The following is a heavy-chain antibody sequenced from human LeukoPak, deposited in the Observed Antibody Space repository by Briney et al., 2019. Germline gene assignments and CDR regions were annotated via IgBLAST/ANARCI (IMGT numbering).Heavy chain of an antibody. J-gene: IGHJ4*02. D-gene: IGHD3-3*01. CDR1: GFSLSTSGMR. V-gene: IGHV2-70*04. CDR2: IDWDDDK. CDR3: ARSLSYFDFWIGYDPPYYFDY. Sequence: SGPALVKPTQTLTLTCTFSGFSLSTSGMRVSWIRQPPGKALEWLARIDWDDDKFYSTSLKTRLTISKDTSKDQVVLTMTNMDPVDTATYYCARSLSYFDFWIGYDPPYYFDYWGQGTLVTVSS.